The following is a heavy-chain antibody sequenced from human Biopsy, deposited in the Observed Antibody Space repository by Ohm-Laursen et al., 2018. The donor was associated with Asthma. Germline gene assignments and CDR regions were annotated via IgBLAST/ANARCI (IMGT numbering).Heavy chain of an antibody. CDR1: GDSINSYY. Sequence: SETLSLTCTVSGDSINSYYWTWIRQHPGKGLEWIGYIYYSGSTYYNPSLKSRVTISVDTSKNQFSLKLSSVTAADTAVYYCARDGSSVAGTPYGMDVWGQGTTVTVSS. CDR3: ARDGSSVAGTPYGMDV. V-gene: IGHV4-31*03. D-gene: IGHD6-19*01. CDR2: IYYSGST. J-gene: IGHJ6*02.